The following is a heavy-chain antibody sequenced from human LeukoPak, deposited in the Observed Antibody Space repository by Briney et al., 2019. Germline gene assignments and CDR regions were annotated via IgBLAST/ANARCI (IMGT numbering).Heavy chain of an antibody. V-gene: IGHV3-30*02. Sequence: RAGGSLRLSCAASGFTFSSYGMHWVRQAPGKGLEWVAFIRYDGSNKYYADSVKGRFTISRDNSKNTLYLQMNSLRAEDTAVYYCAKDLTLYGDYLRGAVDWGQGTLVTVSS. CDR2: IRYDGSNK. D-gene: IGHD4-17*01. CDR3: AKDLTLYGDYLRGAVD. J-gene: IGHJ4*02. CDR1: GFTFSSYG.